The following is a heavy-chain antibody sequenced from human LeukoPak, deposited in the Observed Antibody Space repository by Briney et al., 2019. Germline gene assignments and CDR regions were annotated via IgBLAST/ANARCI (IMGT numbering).Heavy chain of an antibody. Sequence: GGSLRLSCTASGFTFSSYAMSWVRQAPGKGLEWVSTISGGGGSTYYADSVKGRFTISRDNSENTLYLQMNSLRAEDTAVYYCARDRRGIDYWGQGTLVTVSS. D-gene: IGHD3-16*01. J-gene: IGHJ4*02. CDR2: ISGGGGST. V-gene: IGHV3-23*01. CDR3: ARDRRGIDY. CDR1: GFTFSSYA.